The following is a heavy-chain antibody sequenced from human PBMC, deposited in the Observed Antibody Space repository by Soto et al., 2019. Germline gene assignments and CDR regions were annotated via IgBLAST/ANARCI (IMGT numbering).Heavy chain of an antibody. J-gene: IGHJ4*02. CDR2: IYSSGTT. CDR3: ARREIQGPIDY. CDR1: GYSISSSNW. D-gene: IGHD1-26*01. V-gene: IGHV4-28*01. Sequence: QVQLQESGPGLVKPSDTLSLTCAVSGYSISSSNWWGWIRQPPGKGLEGIGYIYSSGTTYYNTSLKSRVTMSVDTSKNQSSLKLTSVTAVDTAVYYCARREIQGPIDYWGQGTLVTVYS.